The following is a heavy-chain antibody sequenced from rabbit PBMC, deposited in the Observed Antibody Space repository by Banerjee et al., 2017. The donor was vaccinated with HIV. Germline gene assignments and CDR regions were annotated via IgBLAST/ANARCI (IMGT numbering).Heavy chain of an antibody. V-gene: IGHV1S40*01. CDR1: GIDFSSYSY. CDR2: VDGSSGST. J-gene: IGHJ4*01. D-gene: IGHD1-1*01. CDR3: ARGVVGGGGNWGL. Sequence: QQLEESGGDLVKPGASLTLTCKASGIDFSSYSYMCWVRQAPGKGLEWIACVDGSSGSTWYASWAKGRFTISKTSSTTVTLQMTSLTAADTASYFCARGVVGGGGNWGLWGPGTLVTVS.